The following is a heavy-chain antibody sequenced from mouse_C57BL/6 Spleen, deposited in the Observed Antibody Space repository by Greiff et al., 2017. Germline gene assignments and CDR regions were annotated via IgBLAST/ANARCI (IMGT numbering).Heavy chain of an antibody. V-gene: IGHV1-69*01. Sequence: QVQLQQPGAELVMPGASVKLSCKASGYTFTSYWMHWVKQRPGQGLEWIGEIDPSDSYTNYNQKFKGKSTLTVDKSPSTAYMQLSSLTSEDSAVYYCARPTSYYRYFDYWGQGTTLTVSS. CDR1: GYTFTSYW. J-gene: IGHJ2*01. CDR3: ARPTSYYRYFDY. CDR2: IDPSDSYT. D-gene: IGHD2-12*01.